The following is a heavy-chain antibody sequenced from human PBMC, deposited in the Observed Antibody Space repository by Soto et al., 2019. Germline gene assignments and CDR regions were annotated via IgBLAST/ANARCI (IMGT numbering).Heavy chain of an antibody. CDR3: ARDIRFLEWLTFDYGMDV. CDR2: INAGNGNT. J-gene: IGHJ6*02. D-gene: IGHD3-3*01. CDR1: GYTFTSYA. V-gene: IGHV1-3*01. Sequence: ASVKVSXKASGYTFTSYAMHWVRQAPGQRLEWMGWINAGNGNTKYSQKFQGRVTITRDTSASTAYMELSSLRSEDTAVYYCARDIRFLEWLTFDYGMDVWGQGTTVTVSS.